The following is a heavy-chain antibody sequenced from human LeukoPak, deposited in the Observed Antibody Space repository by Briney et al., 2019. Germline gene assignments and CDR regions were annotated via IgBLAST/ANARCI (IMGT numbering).Heavy chain of an antibody. Sequence: SVKVSCKASGGTFSSYAISWVRQAPGQGLEWMGGIIPIFGTANYAQKFQGRVTITADKSTSTAYMKLSSLRSEDTAVYYCARSYSSGWHDAFDIWGQGTMVTVSS. CDR2: IIPIFGTA. CDR3: ARSYSSGWHDAFDI. D-gene: IGHD6-19*01. J-gene: IGHJ3*02. CDR1: GGTFSSYA. V-gene: IGHV1-69*06.